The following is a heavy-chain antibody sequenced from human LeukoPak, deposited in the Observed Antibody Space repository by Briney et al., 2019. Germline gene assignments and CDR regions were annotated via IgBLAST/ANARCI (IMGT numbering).Heavy chain of an antibody. CDR1: GFTLSNYR. J-gene: IGHJ4*02. V-gene: IGHV3-30*18. D-gene: IGHD1-26*01. Sequence: PGRALRHSGAASGFTLSNYRMHWLRQAPGKGLEWVAIISFDRRSKNYADSVRGRFTISRDNSNNTLYVQMDSLRAEDTAVYYCAKAYSGSLIDHWGQGTLVTVSS. CDR2: ISFDRRSK. CDR3: AKAYSGSLIDH.